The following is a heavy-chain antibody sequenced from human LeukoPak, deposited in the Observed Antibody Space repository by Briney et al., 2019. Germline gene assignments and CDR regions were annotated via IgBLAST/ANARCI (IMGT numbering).Heavy chain of an antibody. J-gene: IGHJ6*02. V-gene: IGHV1-58*02. Sequence: SVTVSCKASGFTFTSSAMQWVRQARGQRLEWIGWIVVGSGNTNYAQKFQERVTITRDMSTSTAYMELSSLRSEDTAVYYCAATLSYYDFWSGTKSMDVWGQGTTVTVSS. CDR3: AATLSYYDFWSGTKSMDV. D-gene: IGHD3-3*01. CDR1: GFTFTSSA. CDR2: IVVGSGNT.